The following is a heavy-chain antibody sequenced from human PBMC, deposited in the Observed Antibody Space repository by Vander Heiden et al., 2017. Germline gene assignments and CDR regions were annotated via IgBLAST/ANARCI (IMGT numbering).Heavy chain of an antibody. CDR3: AKGQYYYDSSGYDAVFAFDI. J-gene: IGHJ3*02. CDR1: GFPFSTYS. D-gene: IGHD3-22*01. CDR2: ISGSSSYI. V-gene: IGHV3-21*01. Sequence: EVQLVLSGGGLLKPGGSLRLSCEASGFPFSTYSMNWVRQGPGKRLGWVSSISGSSSYIDYAESVKGRFTITRDNAKNSLYLQMNSMRAEDTAVYYCAKGQYYYDSSGYDAVFAFDIWGQGTMVTVSS.